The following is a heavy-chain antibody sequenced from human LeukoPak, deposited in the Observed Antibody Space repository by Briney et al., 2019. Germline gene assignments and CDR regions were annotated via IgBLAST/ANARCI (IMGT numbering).Heavy chain of an antibody. CDR1: GFTFNNYW. CDR2: IKQDGIEK. Sequence: GGSLRLSCAASGFTFNNYWMSWVRQAPGKGLEWVANIKQDGIEKYYVDSVKGRFTISRDNAKNSLYLQMNSLRAEDTAIYYCTRVPYGDYWSSDYWGQGTLVTVSS. D-gene: IGHD4-17*01. CDR3: TRVPYGDYWSSDY. J-gene: IGHJ4*02. V-gene: IGHV3-7*01.